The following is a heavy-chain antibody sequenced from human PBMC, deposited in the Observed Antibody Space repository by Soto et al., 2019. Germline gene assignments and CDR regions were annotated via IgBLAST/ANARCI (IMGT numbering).Heavy chain of an antibody. Sequence: GGSLRLSCAASGFTVSSNYMSWVRQAPGKGRGWVSVIYSGGSTYYADSVKGRFTISRDNSKNTLYLQMNSLRAEDTAVYYCARAGRTPGYYFDYWGQGTLVTVSS. J-gene: IGHJ4*02. CDR1: GFTVSSNY. D-gene: IGHD3-10*01. CDR3: ARAGRTPGYYFDY. V-gene: IGHV3-53*01. CDR2: IYSGGST.